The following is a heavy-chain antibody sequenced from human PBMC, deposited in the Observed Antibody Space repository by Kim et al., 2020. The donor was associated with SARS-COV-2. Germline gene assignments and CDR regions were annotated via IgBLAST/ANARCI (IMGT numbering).Heavy chain of an antibody. CDR3: ARQGGSYLWDNWFDP. Sequence: PSFQGHVTVSADTSISTAYLQWSSLKASDTAMYYCARQGGSYLWDNWFDPWGQGTLVTVSS. J-gene: IGHJ5*02. V-gene: IGHV5-10-1*01. D-gene: IGHD1-26*01.